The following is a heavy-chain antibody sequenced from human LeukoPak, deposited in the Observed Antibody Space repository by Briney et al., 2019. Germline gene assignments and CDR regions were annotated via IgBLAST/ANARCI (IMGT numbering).Heavy chain of an antibody. Sequence: GGSLRLSCTASGFTFGDYAMSWVRQAPGKGLEWVSAISGSGGSTYYADSVKGRFTISRDNSKNTLYLQMNSLRAEDTAVYYCAKASGIVGASDAFDIWGQGTMVTVSS. V-gene: IGHV3-23*01. CDR2: ISGSGGST. CDR3: AKASGIVGASDAFDI. D-gene: IGHD1-26*01. CDR1: GFTFGDYA. J-gene: IGHJ3*02.